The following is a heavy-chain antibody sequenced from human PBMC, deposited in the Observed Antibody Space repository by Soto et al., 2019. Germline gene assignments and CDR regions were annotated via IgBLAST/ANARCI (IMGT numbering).Heavy chain of an antibody. CDR2: ISGSGDST. Sequence: GGSLRLSCAASGFTFSSYAMSWVRQAPGKGLEWVSAISGSGDSTYYADSMKGRFTISRDTSKNTLYLQMNSLRTEDTAVYYCAKGSPDSSSPYYYYYYYMDVWGKGTTVTVSS. CDR3: AKGSPDSSSPYYYYYYYMDV. J-gene: IGHJ6*03. V-gene: IGHV3-23*01. CDR1: GFTFSSYA. D-gene: IGHD6-6*01.